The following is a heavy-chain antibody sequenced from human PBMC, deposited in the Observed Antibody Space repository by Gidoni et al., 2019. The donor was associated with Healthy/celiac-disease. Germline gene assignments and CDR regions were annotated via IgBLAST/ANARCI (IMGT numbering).Heavy chain of an antibody. J-gene: IGHJ3*02. CDR2: ISSSSSTI. CDR3: AGEGMIAVAGLVHDI. Sequence: EVQPVESGGGLVQPGGSLRLSCAASGFTFSSYSMNWVRQAPGKGLEWVSYISSSSSTIYYADSVKGRFTISRDNAKNSLYLQMNSLRAEDTAVYYCAGEGMIAVAGLVHDIWGQGTMVTVSS. V-gene: IGHV3-48*01. CDR1: GFTFSSYS. D-gene: IGHD6-19*01.